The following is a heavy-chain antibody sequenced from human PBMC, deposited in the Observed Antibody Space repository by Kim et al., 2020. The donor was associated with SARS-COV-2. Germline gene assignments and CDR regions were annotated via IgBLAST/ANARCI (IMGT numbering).Heavy chain of an antibody. Sequence: GGSLRLSCAASGFTFSSYAMSWVRQAPGKGLEWVSAISGSGGSTYYADSVKGRFTISRDNSKNTLYLQMNSLRAEDTAVYYCAKTPGLRSGGGGYYDSTYWYFDLWGRGTLVTVSS. CDR2: ISGSGGST. V-gene: IGHV3-23*01. CDR1: GFTFSSYA. J-gene: IGHJ2*01. D-gene: IGHD3-22*01. CDR3: AKTPGLRSGGGGYYDSTYWYFDL.